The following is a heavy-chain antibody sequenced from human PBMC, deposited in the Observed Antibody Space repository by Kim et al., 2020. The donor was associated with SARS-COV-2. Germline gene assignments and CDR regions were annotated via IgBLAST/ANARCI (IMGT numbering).Heavy chain of an antibody. CDR3: ARARAVAVNFDY. J-gene: IGHJ4*02. V-gene: IGHV4-59*01. D-gene: IGHD6-19*01. Sequence: NYNRSLKSLVSISVDTAKNQFSRKLSSVTAADTAVYYCARARAVAVNFDYWGQGTLVTVSS.